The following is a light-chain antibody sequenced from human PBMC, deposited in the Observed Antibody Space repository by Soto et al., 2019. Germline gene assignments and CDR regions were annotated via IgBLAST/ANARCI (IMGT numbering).Light chain of an antibody. CDR1: QSVSSSY. J-gene: IGKJ2*01. CDR2: GAS. V-gene: IGKV3-20*01. Sequence: EIVLTQSPGTLSLSPGERATLSCRASQSVSSSYVAWYQQKPGQSPRLLIYGASSRATGIPDRFSGSGSGTDFTLTSSRLEPEDFAVYYCQQFGRSMYTFGQGTKLEIK. CDR3: QQFGRSMYT.